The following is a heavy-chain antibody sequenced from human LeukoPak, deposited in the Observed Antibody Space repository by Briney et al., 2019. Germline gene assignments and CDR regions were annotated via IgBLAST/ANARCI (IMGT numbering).Heavy chain of an antibody. CDR1: GYTFTGYY. CDR2: INPKSGGT. J-gene: IGHJ1*01. Sequence: ASVKVSCKASGYTFTGYYMHWVRQAPGQGLEWMGWINPKSGGTNYEQKLQGRVTMTRGTSISTAYLELSRLSSDDPAVYYLARGSYDSSDFEYLQHWGQGTLVTVSS. V-gene: IGHV1-2*02. CDR3: ARGSYDSSDFEYLQH. D-gene: IGHD3-22*01.